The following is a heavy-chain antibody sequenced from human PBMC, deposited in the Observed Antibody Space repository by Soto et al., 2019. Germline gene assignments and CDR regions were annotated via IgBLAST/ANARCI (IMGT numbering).Heavy chain of an antibody. D-gene: IGHD3-10*01. CDR1: GGTFSSYA. CDR2: IIPIFGTA. V-gene: IGHV1-69*01. CDR3: ARLPYYYGSGSLNWFDP. Sequence: QVQLVQSGAEVKKPGSSVKVSCKASGGTFSSYAISWVRQAPGQGLEWMGGIIPIFGTANYAQKFQGRVTITADESTSTAYMELGSLRSEDTAVYYCARLPYYYGSGSLNWFDPWGHGTLVTVSS. J-gene: IGHJ5*02.